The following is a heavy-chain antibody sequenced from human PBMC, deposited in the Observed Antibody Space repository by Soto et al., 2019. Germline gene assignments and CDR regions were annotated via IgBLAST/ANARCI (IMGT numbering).Heavy chain of an antibody. CDR2: IYHSGST. J-gene: IGHJ4*02. CDR3: ARDKITGLFDY. V-gene: IGHV4-30-2*01. D-gene: IGHD2-8*02. Sequence: SETVSLTCAVSGGSISSGGYSWSWIRQPPGKGLEWIGYIYHSGSTYYNPSLKSRVTISVDRSKNQFSLKLSSVTAAGTAVYYCARDKITGLFDYWGQGTLVTVSS. CDR1: GGSISSGGYS.